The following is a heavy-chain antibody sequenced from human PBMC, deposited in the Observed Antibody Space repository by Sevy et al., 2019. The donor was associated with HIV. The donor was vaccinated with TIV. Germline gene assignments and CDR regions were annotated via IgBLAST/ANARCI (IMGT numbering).Heavy chain of an antibody. CDR2: VTTYKDST. CDR3: ARVDPYYEFGDV. V-gene: IGHV1-18*01. CDR1: GYTLNDYG. D-gene: IGHD3-3*01. Sequence: ASVKVSCKASGYTLNDYGISWVRQAPGQGLAWIGWVTTYKDSTNNAQNFQGRVTLTTDTSTNTAYMELRSLRSDDTAVYYCARVDPYYEFGDVWGQGTTVTVSS. J-gene: IGHJ6*02.